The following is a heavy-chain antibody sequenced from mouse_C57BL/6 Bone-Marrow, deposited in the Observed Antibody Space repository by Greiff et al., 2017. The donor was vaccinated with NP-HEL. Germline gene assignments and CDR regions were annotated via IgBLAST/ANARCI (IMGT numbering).Heavy chain of an antibody. CDR1: GYTFTSYW. Sequence: QVQLQQPGAELVRPGSSVKLSCKASGYTFTSYWMDWVKQRPGQGLEWIGNIYPSDSETHYNQKFKDKATLTVDKSSSTAYMQLSSLTSEDSAVYYCARRGLLRSYYFDYWGQGTTLTVSS. J-gene: IGHJ2*01. V-gene: IGHV1-61*01. CDR2: IYPSDSET. D-gene: IGHD1-1*01. CDR3: ARRGLLRSYYFDY.